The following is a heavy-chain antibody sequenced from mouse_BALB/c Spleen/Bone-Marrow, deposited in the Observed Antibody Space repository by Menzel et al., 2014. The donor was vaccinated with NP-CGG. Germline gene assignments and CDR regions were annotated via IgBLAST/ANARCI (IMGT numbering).Heavy chain of an antibody. Sequence: QVQLQQSGTELMKPGASVKISCKATGYTFSSYWIEWENRRPGHGLEWIGEILPGSGSTNYNEKFKGKATFTADTSSNTAYMQLSSLTSEDSAVYYCARRGHGFAWFAYWGQGTLVTVSA. CDR1: GYTFSSYW. J-gene: IGHJ3*01. CDR3: ARRGHGFAWFAY. D-gene: IGHD1-2*01. CDR2: ILPGSGST. V-gene: IGHV1-9*01.